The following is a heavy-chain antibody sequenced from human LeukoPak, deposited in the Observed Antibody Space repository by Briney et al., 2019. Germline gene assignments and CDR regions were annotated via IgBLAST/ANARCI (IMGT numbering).Heavy chain of an antibody. V-gene: IGHV4-4*07. J-gene: IGHJ6*02. Sequence: PSETLSLTCIVSGDSTSSFYWNWIRQSAGKGLEWIGRFYNSGNIKYNRSLKSRVTMSVDTSQKQFSLKLSSVTAADTAVYYCARDNPVDYYNNYGMDVWGQGITVTVSS. CDR1: GDSTSSFY. CDR2: FYNSGNI. CDR3: ARDNPVDYYNNYGMDV.